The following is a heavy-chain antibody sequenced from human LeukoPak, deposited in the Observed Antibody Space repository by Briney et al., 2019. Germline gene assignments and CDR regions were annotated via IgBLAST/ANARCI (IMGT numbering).Heavy chain of an antibody. CDR1: GGSISSGSYY. Sequence: SETLSLTCTVSGGSISSGSYYWGWIRQPPGKGLEWIGSIYYSGSTYYNPSLKSRVTISVDTSKNQFSLKLSFVTAADTAVYYCARHFRRPGARLGESDYWGQGTLVTVSS. J-gene: IGHJ4*02. V-gene: IGHV4-39*01. CDR3: ARHFRRPGARLGESDY. CDR2: IYYSGST. D-gene: IGHD3-16*01.